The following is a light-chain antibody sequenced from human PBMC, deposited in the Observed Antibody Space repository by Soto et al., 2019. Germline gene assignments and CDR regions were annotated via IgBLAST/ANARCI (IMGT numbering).Light chain of an antibody. V-gene: IGKV3-15*01. J-gene: IGKJ1*01. CDR1: QNILSN. CDR2: GAS. CDR3: QQYNSYSQT. Sequence: EIVMTQSPATLSLSPGERATLSCRASQNILSNLAWYQQKPGQAPRLPIYGASTRATGIPARFSGSGSGTEFTLTISSLQPDDFATYYCQQYNSYSQTFGQGTKVDIK.